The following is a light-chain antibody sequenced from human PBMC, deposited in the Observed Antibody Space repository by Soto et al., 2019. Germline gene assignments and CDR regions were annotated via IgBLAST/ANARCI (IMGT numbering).Light chain of an antibody. V-gene: IGLV2-11*01. CDR2: DVS. CDR3: CSYAGSYTFYV. CDR1: SSDVGGYNY. J-gene: IGLJ1*01. Sequence: QSVLTQPRSVSGSPGQSVTISCTGTSSDVGGYNYVSWYQQHPGKAPKLMIYDVSKRPSGVPDRFSGSKSGNTASLTISGHQAEDEADYYCCSYAGSYTFYVFGTGTKLTVL.